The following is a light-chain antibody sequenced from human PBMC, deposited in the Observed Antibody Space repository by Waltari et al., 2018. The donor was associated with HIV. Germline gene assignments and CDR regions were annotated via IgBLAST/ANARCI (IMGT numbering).Light chain of an antibody. V-gene: IGKV4-1*01. CDR2: WAS. CDR3: QQYYSTPPT. Sequence: DIVMTQSPDSLDVSLGGRTTINCKSSQNLFYSSNNKNYLAWYQHKPGQPPKFLFYWASTRESGVPDRFSGSGSGTNFTLTISSLQADDVAVYFCQQYYSTPPTFGQGTKLEI. CDR1: QNLFYSSNNKNY. J-gene: IGKJ2*01.